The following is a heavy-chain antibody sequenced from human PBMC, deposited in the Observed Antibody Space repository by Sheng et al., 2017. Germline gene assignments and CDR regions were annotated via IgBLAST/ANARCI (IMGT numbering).Heavy chain of an antibody. Sequence: QLVESGGGLVQPGGPVRLSCAASGFTFSDFWMAWVRQVPGKGLEWVANIHPDGGDKYYVDSVKGRFTISRDNAKNSLFLQMNRLGVEDTAVYYCARDPGAAAAGTVGHFDLWGRG. V-gene: IGHV3-7*01. CDR3: ARDPGAAAAGTVGHFDL. CDR1: GFTFSDFW. D-gene: IGHD6-13*01. CDR2: IHPDGGDK. J-gene: IGHJ2*01.